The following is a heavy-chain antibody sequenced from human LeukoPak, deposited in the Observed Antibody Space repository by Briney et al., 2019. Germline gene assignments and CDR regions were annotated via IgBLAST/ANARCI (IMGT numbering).Heavy chain of an antibody. Sequence: GGSLRLSCAASGFTFSSYGMHWVRQAPGKGLEWVAFIRYDGSNKYYADSVKGRFTISRDNSKNTLYLQMNSLRAEDTAVYYCAKDRDTAMGPLDYWGQGTLVTVSS. J-gene: IGHJ4*02. CDR3: AKDRDTAMGPLDY. D-gene: IGHD5-18*01. CDR2: IRYDGSNK. V-gene: IGHV3-30*02. CDR1: GFTFSSYG.